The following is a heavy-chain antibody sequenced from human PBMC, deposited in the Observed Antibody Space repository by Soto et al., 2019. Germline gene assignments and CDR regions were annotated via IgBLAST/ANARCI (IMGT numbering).Heavy chain of an antibody. CDR2: INHSGST. CDR3: ARGGQGYSKWPLDY. J-gene: IGHJ4*02. D-gene: IGHD4-4*01. CDR1: GGSFSGYY. Sequence: SETLSLTCAVYGGSFSGYYWSWIRQPPGKGLEWIGEINHSGSTNYNPSLKSRVTISVDTSKNQFSLKLSSVTAADTAVYYCARGGQGYSKWPLDYWGQGTLVTVSS. V-gene: IGHV4-34*01.